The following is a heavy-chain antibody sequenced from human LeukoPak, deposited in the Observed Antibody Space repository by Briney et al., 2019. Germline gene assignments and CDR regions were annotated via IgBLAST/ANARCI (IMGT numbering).Heavy chain of an antibody. CDR3: ARSSAFDY. J-gene: IGHJ4*02. V-gene: IGHV4-39*07. CDR2: IHYSGST. CDR1: GGSISSSSYY. Sequence: PSETLSLTCTVSGGSISSSSYYWGWIRQPPGKGLEWIGSIHYSGSTYYNPSLKSRVTISVDTSKNQFSLKLSSVTAADTAVYYCARSSAFDYWGQGTLVTVSS. D-gene: IGHD3-22*01.